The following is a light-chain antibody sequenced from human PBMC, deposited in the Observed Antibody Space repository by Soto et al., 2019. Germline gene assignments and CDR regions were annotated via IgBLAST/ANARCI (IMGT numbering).Light chain of an antibody. J-gene: IGKJ2*01. V-gene: IGKV1-5*01. Sequence: DIQMTQSPSTLSASVGDRVTITCRASQTINNKLAWSQKKLGKVPKLLIDDVYPLEGGVPSRFSRSGAGTEFTRTSGSLQPDDGANYYWQQYDTYLRDTFGQGTELDIK. CDR1: QTINNK. CDR3: QQYDTYLRDT. CDR2: DVY.